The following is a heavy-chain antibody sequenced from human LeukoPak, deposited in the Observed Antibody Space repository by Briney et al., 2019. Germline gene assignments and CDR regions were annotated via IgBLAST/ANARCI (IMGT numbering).Heavy chain of an antibody. D-gene: IGHD2-2*01. Sequence: GGSLILSCAASGFPFNSFWMHWVRQAPGKGLVWVSDVNEYSTTIRYADSVKGRFTISRGNAKNILYLQMNNLRAEDTAMYFWARGGVNPGYQWGQGTLVTVSS. J-gene: IGHJ4*02. V-gene: IGHV3-74*01. CDR2: VNEYSTTI. CDR1: GFPFNSFW. CDR3: ARGGVNPGYQ.